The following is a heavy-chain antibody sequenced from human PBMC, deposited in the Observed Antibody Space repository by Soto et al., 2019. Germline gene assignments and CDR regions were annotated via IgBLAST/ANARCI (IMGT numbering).Heavy chain of an antibody. Sequence: PSETLSLTCAVYGGSFSGYYWSWIRQPPGKGLEWIGEINHSGSTNYNPSLKSRVTISVDTSKNQFSLKLSSVTAADTAVYYCARVLGTRTMIVLGAFDIWGQGTMVTVSS. J-gene: IGHJ3*02. CDR1: GGSFSGYY. D-gene: IGHD3-22*01. V-gene: IGHV4-34*01. CDR3: ARVLGTRTMIVLGAFDI. CDR2: INHSGST.